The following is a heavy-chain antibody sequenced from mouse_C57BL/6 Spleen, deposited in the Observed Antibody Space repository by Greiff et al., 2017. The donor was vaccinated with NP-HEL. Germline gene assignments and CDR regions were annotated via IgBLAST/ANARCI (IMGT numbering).Heavy chain of an antibody. J-gene: IGHJ4*01. CDR3: ARDRDSSGSYAMDY. V-gene: IGHV5-16*01. D-gene: IGHD3-2*02. CDR2: INYDGSST. CDR1: GFTFSDYY. Sequence: EVKLVESEGGLVQPGSSMKLSCTASGFTFSDYYMAWVRQVPEKGLEWVANINYDGSSTYYLDSLKSRFIISRDNAKNILYLQMSSLKSEDTATYYCARDRDSSGSYAMDYWGQGTSVTVSS.